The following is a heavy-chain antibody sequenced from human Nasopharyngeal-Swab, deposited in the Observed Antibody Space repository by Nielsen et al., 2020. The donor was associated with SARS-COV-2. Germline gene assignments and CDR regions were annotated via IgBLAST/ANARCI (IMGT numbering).Heavy chain of an antibody. D-gene: IGHD5-18*01. CDR1: GYTFTGYY. Sequence: ASVKVSCKASGYTFTGYYMHWVRQAPGQGLEWMGRINPNSGGTNYAQKFQGRVTMTRDTSISTAYMELSRLRAEDTALYYCAKDIGHSYGSTFDYWGQGTLVTVSS. CDR3: AKDIGHSYGSTFDY. J-gene: IGHJ4*02. V-gene: IGHV1-2*06. CDR2: INPNSGGT.